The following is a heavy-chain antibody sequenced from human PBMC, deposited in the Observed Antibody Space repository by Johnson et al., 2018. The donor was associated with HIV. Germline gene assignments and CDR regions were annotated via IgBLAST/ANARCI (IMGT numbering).Heavy chain of an antibody. CDR3: ACGYTYGHDAFDI. Sequence: QVQLVESGGGLVQPGGSLRLSCAASGFTFSSYGMHWVRQAPGKGLEWVAFIRYDGSNKYYADSVKGRFTISRDNSKNTLYLQMNSLRAEDTAVYYCACGYTYGHDAFDIWGQGTMVTVSS. CDR2: IRYDGSNK. V-gene: IGHV3-30*02. D-gene: IGHD5-18*01. J-gene: IGHJ3*02. CDR1: GFTFSSYG.